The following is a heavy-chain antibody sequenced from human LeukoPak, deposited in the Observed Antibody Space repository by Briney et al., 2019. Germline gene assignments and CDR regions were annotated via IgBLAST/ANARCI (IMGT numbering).Heavy chain of an antibody. CDR1: GFTFSSYA. D-gene: IGHD3-9*01. CDR2: IRGGDGSS. J-gene: IGHJ6*02. V-gene: IGHV3-23*01. Sequence: GGSLRLSCAASGFTFSSYAMSWVRQAPGKGLEWVSDIRGGDGSSYYTDSVKGRFTISRDNSKNTLYLQMNSLRAEDTAVYYCAKADGDFDWLLLSTCYYYYGMDVWGQGTTVTVSS. CDR3: AKADGDFDWLLLSTCYYYYGMDV.